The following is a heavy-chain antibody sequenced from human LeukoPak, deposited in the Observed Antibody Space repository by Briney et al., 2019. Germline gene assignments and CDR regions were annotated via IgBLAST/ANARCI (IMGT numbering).Heavy chain of an antibody. CDR1: GFTFSSYE. CDR3: ARVTRGSGSYGGLDY. D-gene: IGHD3-10*01. Sequence: GGSLRLSCAASGFTFSSYEMNWVRQAPGKGLEWVSYISSSGSTVYYADSVKGRFTISRDNAKNSLYLQMNSLRAEDTAVYYCARVTRGSGSYGGLDYWGQGTLVTVSS. CDR2: ISSSGSTV. J-gene: IGHJ4*02. V-gene: IGHV3-48*03.